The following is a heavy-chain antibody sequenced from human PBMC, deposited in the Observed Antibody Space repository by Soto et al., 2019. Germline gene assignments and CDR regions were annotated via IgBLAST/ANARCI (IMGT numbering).Heavy chain of an antibody. CDR1: GFTFSNMW. CDR2: IKSESDGGTI. Sequence: EVQLVESGGGLVKPGGSLTLACSASGFTFSNMWMSWVRQGPGKGPEWVGRIKSESDGGTIHYAAPGRGRVIISRDDSNYMVFLQMTSLKIEDTGLYYCTTSPDRVVVPTAGHYDAFDVWGQGTMVTVSS. V-gene: IGHV3-15*01. D-gene: IGHD2-15*01. CDR3: TTSPDRVVVPTAGHYDAFDV. J-gene: IGHJ3*01.